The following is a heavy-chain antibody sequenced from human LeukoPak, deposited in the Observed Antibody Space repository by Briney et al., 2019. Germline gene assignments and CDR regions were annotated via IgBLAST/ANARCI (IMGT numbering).Heavy chain of an antibody. CDR2: ISSSSSYI. CDR1: GFTFSSYG. D-gene: IGHD6-13*01. Sequence: GGSLRLSCAASGFTFSSYGMHWVRQAPGKGLEWVSSISSSSSYIYYADSVKGRFTISRDNAKNSLSLQMNGLRTEDTAVYYCARTPSAIAAANWFDPWGQGTLVTVSS. CDR3: ARTPSAIAAANWFDP. J-gene: IGHJ5*02. V-gene: IGHV3-21*04.